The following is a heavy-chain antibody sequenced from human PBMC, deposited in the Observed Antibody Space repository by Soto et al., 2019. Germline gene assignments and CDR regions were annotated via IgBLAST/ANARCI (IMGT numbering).Heavy chain of an antibody. D-gene: IGHD5-12*01. J-gene: IGHJ4*01. Sequence: SGPTLVNPTQTLTLTCTFSGFSLSTSGVGVGWIRQPPGKALEWLALIYWNDDKRYSPSLKSRLTITKDTSKNQVVLTMTNMDPVDTATYYCAHGMDSDVDIVATIGFDYWGQGTLVTVSS. CDR2: IYWNDDK. V-gene: IGHV2-5*01. CDR1: GFSLSTSGVG. CDR3: AHGMDSDVDIVATIGFDY.